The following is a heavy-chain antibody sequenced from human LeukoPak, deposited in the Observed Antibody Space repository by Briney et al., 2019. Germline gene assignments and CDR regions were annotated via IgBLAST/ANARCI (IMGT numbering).Heavy chain of an antibody. J-gene: IGHJ3*02. Sequence: GGSLRLSCAASGFTFSSYGMHWVRQAPGKGLEWVAVIWYDGSNKYYADSVKGRFTISRDNSKNTLYLQMNSLRAEDTAVYYCARDLGGSGTDAFDIWGQGTMVTVSS. V-gene: IGHV3-33*01. CDR1: GFTFSSYG. D-gene: IGHD3-3*01. CDR3: ARDLGGSGTDAFDI. CDR2: IWYDGSNK.